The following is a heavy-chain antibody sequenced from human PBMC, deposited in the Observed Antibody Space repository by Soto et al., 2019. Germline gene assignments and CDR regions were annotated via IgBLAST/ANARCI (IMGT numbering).Heavy chain of an antibody. V-gene: IGHV3-53*01. J-gene: IGHJ4*02. CDR3: VQTTGWPGFDF. D-gene: IGHD6-19*01. CDR2: IYGGGTT. CDR1: RFAVSSKY. Sequence: EVQLVESGGGLIQPGGSLRLCCAASRFAVSSKYMTWVRQAPGKGLEWVSVIYGGGTTYYADSVKGRFTISRDTSKNTLYLQMNSLRAEDTAVYYCVQTTGWPGFDFWGQGTLVTVSS.